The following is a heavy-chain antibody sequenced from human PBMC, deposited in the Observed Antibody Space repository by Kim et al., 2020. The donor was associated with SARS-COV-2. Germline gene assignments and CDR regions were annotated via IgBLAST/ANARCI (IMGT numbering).Heavy chain of an antibody. V-gene: IGHV1-69*13. CDR3: AEGGWLRLKGAFDI. CDR1: GGTFSSYA. J-gene: IGHJ3*02. Sequence: SVKVSCKASGGTFSSYAISWVRQAPGQGLEWMGGIIPIFGTANYAQKFQGRVTITADESTSTAYMELSSLRSEDTAVYYCAEGGWLRLKGAFDIWGQGTMVTVSS. CDR2: IIPIFGTA. D-gene: IGHD5-12*01.